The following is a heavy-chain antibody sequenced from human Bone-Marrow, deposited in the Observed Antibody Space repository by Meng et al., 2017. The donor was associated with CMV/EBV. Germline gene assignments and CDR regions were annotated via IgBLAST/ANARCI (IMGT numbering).Heavy chain of an antibody. CDR2: ISYDGSNK. D-gene: IGHD2-2*02. CDR3: ARVVPAAIGPWFDP. CDR1: GFTFSSDA. J-gene: IGHJ5*02. Sequence: SGFTFSSDAMHWVRQAPGKGLGWVAVISYDGSNKYYADSVKGRFTISRDNSKNTLYLQMNSLRAEDTAVYYCARVVPAAIGPWFDPWGQGTLVTVSS. V-gene: IGHV3-30-3*01.